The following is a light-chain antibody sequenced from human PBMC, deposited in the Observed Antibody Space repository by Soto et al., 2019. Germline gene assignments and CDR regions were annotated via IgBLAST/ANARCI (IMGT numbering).Light chain of an antibody. CDR2: LNSDGSH. CDR3: QTWGTDVV. CDR1: SGHSSYA. V-gene: IGLV4-69*01. Sequence: QLVLTQSPSASASLGASVKLTCTLSSGHSSYAIAWHQQQPEKGPRYLMKLNSDGSHSKGDGIPDRFSGSSSGADRYLTISSLQSEDEADYYCQTWGTDVVFGGGTKLTVL. J-gene: IGLJ2*01.